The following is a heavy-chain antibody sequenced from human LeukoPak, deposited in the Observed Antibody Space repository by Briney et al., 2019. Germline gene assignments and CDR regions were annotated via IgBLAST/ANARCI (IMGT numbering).Heavy chain of an antibody. CDR1: GGSISSSSYS. Sequence: SETLSLTCTVSGGSISSSSYSWGWIRQPPGKGLEWIGSIYYSGSTYYNPSLKSRVTISVDTSKNQFSLKLSSVTAADTAVYYCARVIPYYYYMDVWGKGTTVTVSS. CDR2: IYYSGST. J-gene: IGHJ6*03. V-gene: IGHV4-39*01. CDR3: ARVIPYYYYMDV. D-gene: IGHD4-23*01.